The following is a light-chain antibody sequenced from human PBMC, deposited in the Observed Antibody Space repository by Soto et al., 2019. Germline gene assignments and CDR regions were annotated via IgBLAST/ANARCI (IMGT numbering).Light chain of an antibody. J-gene: IGLJ2*01. Sequence: QSALTQPASVSGSPGQSITISCAGISNDFGGYNYVSWYQQHPGKAPKLMIYDVSNRPSGVSNRFSGSKSGNTASLTISGLQAEDEADYYCSSYTSSSSVVFGGGTKVTVL. CDR3: SSYTSSSSVV. CDR2: DVS. V-gene: IGLV2-14*01. CDR1: SNDFGGYNY.